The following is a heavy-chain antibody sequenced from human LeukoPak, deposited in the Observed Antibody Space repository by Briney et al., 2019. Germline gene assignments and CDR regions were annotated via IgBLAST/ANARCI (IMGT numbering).Heavy chain of an antibody. V-gene: IGHV1-2*02. CDR2: INPNSGGT. CDR1: GYTFTGYY. D-gene: IGHD2-21*01. J-gene: IGHJ5*02. CDR3: ARDVEGVVVIDGLYNWFDP. Sequence: ASVKVSCKASGYTFTGYYMHWVRQAPGQGLEWMGWINPNSGGTNYAQKFQGRVTMTRDTSISTAYMELGRLRSDDTAVYYCARDVEGVVVIDGLYNWFDPWGQGTLVTVSS.